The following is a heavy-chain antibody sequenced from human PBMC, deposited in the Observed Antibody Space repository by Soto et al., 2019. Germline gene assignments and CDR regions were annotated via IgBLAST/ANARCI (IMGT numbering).Heavy chain of an antibody. Sequence: SQTLSLTCAISGDSVSSNSAAWNWIRQSPSRGLEWLGRTYYRSKWFNDYAVSVKSRITINPDTSKNQFSLQLNSVTPEDTAVYYYSRDRPETSGWSVNSWFEAWGQGNLVTVCS. J-gene: IGHJ5*02. V-gene: IGHV6-1*01. CDR3: SRDRPETSGWSVNSWFEA. D-gene: IGHD3-3*01. CDR1: GDSVSSNSAA. CDR2: TYYRSKWFN.